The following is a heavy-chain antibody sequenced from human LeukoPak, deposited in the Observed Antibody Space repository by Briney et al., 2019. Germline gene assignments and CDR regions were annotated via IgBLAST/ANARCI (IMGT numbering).Heavy chain of an antibody. V-gene: IGHV3-48*03. CDR3: ARDEAWLPDY. J-gene: IGHJ4*02. Sequence: GGSLRLSCAASGFTFSSYAMSWVRQAPGKGLEWVSYISSSGSTKYYADSVKGRFTISRDNAKNSLYLQMNNLRADDTAVYYCARDEAWLPDYWGQGTLVTVSS. D-gene: IGHD5-24*01. CDR1: GFTFSSYA. CDR2: ISSSGSTK.